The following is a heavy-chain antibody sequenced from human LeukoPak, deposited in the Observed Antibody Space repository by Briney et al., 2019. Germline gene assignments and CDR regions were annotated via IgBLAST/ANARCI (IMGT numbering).Heavy chain of an antibody. Sequence: GGSLRLSCAASGFTFSSYEMNWVRQAPGKGLEWVSYISSSGSTIYYADSVQGRFTISRDNAKNSLYLQMHTLRAEDTAFYYCARVRNYGSGSPDYWGQGTLVTVSS. J-gene: IGHJ4*02. V-gene: IGHV3-48*03. CDR2: ISSSGSTI. D-gene: IGHD3-10*01. CDR3: ARVRNYGSGSPDY. CDR1: GFTFSSYE.